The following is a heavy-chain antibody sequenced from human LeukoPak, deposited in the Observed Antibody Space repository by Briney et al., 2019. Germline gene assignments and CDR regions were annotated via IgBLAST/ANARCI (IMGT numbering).Heavy chain of an antibody. Sequence: SETLSLTCTVSGGSISSSSYYWGWIRQPPGKGLEWIGSIYYSGSTYYNPSLKSRVTISVDTSKNQFSLKLSSVTAADTAVYYCARPSSRVYYYYMDVWGKGTTVTVSS. D-gene: IGHD6-13*01. CDR1: GGSISSSSYY. CDR3: ARPSSRVYYYYMDV. J-gene: IGHJ6*03. CDR2: IYYSGST. V-gene: IGHV4-39*07.